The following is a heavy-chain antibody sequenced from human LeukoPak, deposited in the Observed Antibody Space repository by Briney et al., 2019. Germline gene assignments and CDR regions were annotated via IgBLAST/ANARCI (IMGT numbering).Heavy chain of an antibody. CDR3: ASPHPGHDAFDI. CDR1: GFTFSSYS. CDR2: ISSSSYI. V-gene: IGHV3-21*01. Sequence: GGSLRLSCAASGFTFSSYSMNWVRQAPGKGLEWVSSISSSSYIYYADSVKGRFTISRDNAKNSLYLQMNSLRAEDTAVYYCASPHPGHDAFDIWGQGTMVTVSS. J-gene: IGHJ3*02.